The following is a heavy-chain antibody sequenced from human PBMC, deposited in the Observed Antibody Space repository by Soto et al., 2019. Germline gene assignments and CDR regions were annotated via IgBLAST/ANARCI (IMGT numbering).Heavy chain of an antibody. CDR2: ISYDGSNK. CDR1: GFTFSSYA. V-gene: IGHV3-30-3*01. D-gene: IGHD4-4*01. J-gene: IGHJ6*02. CDR3: ARGGGLHVAWYGMDV. Sequence: QVQLVESGGGVVQPGRSLRLSCAASGFTFSSYAMHWVRQAPGKGLEWVAVISYDGSNKYYADSVKGRFTISRDNSKNTLYLQMNSLRAEDTAVYYCARGGGLHVAWYGMDVWGQGTTVTVSS.